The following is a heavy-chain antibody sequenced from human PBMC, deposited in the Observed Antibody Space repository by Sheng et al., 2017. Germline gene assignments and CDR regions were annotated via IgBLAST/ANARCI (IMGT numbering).Heavy chain of an antibody. V-gene: IGHV3-7*01. CDR1: ESTFSNYW. Sequence: EVQLVGSGGGLVQPGGSLRLSCAASESTFSNYWMNWVRQAPGKGLEWMANINQDGSDTYYVDSVKGRFTISRDNAKNSLSLQMNNLRVEDTAVYYCVGGDFLYWGQGSLVTVSS. J-gene: IGHJ4*02. CDR2: INQDGSDT. CDR3: VGGDFLY.